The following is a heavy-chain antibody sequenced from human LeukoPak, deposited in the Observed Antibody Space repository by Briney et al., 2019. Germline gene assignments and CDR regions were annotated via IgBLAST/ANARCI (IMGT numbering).Heavy chain of an antibody. CDR1: GGSISSSSYY. J-gene: IGHJ6*03. D-gene: IGHD6-13*01. CDR3: ARDRRVGRYSSSWYRYYYYYYMDV. Sequence: SETLSLTCTVSGGSISSSSYYWGWIRQPPGKGLEWIGSIYYSGSTYYNPSLKSRVTISVDTSKNQFSLKLSSVTAADTAVYYSARDRRVGRYSSSWYRYYYYYYMDVWGKGTTVTVSS. CDR2: IYYSGST. V-gene: IGHV4-39*02.